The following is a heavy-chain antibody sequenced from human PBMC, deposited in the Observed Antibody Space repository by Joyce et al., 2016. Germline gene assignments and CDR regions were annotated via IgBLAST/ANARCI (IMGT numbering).Heavy chain of an antibody. CDR2: INPSGST. D-gene: IGHD4-11*01. CDR3: ARGLSAFDYSNYAGYDY. J-gene: IGHJ4*02. V-gene: IGHV4-34*01. CDR1: GGSFSGYY. Sequence: QVQLQQWGAGLLKPSETLSLTCAVYGGSFSGYYWSWIRQPPGKGLEWSGEINPSGSTNYNPSLESRVTISVDTSKNQFSLRLSSVTAADTAVYYCARGLSAFDYSNYAGYDYWGQGTLVTVSS.